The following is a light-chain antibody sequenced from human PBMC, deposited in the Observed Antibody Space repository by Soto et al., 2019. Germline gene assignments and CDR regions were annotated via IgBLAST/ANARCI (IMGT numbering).Light chain of an antibody. Sequence: QSVLTQSSSASASLGSSVKLTCTLSSGHSSYTIAWHQQLPGKAPRYLMNLEGSGSYNKGSGVPDRFLGSSSGADRYLTISNLQFEDEADYYCETWDSNKWVFGGGTKLTVL. J-gene: IGLJ3*02. CDR3: ETWDSNKWV. CDR2: LEGSGSY. CDR1: SGHSSYT. V-gene: IGLV4-60*02.